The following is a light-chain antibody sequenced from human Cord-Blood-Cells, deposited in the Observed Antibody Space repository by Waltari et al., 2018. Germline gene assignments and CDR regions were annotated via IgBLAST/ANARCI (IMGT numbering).Light chain of an antibody. CDR1: QSVSSSY. Sequence: EIVLTQSPGTLSLSPGARATISCRASQSVSSSYLAWYQQKHGQAPRLLIYGASSRATGIPDRFSGSGSGTDFTLTISRLEPEDFAVYYCQQYGSSPPYTFGQGTKLEIK. J-gene: IGKJ2*01. V-gene: IGKV3-20*01. CDR3: QQYGSSPPYT. CDR2: GAS.